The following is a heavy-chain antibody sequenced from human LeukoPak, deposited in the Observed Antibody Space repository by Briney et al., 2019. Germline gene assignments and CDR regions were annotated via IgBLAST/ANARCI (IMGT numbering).Heavy chain of an antibody. CDR1: GGSFSGYY. Sequence: PSETLSLTCAVYGGSFSGYYWSWIRQPPGKGLEWIGEINHSGSTNYNPSLKSRVTISVDTSKNQFSLKLSSVTAADTAVYYCARVVGYYFDYWGPGTLVTVSS. D-gene: IGHD1-26*01. CDR2: INHSGST. V-gene: IGHV4-34*01. CDR3: ARVVGYYFDY. J-gene: IGHJ4*02.